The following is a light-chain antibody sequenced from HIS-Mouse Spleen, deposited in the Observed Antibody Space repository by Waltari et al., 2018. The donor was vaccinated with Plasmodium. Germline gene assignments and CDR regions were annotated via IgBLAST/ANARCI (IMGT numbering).Light chain of an antibody. V-gene: IGKV1-8*01. CDR3: EQYYSYPWT. CDR1: QGISSY. Sequence: AIRMTQSPSSFSASTGDRVTITCRASQGISSYLAWYQQKPGKAPKRLIYAASTLPSGVPSRFSGRGSGTDFTLTISCLQSEDFATYYCEQYYSYPWTFGQGTKVEIK. CDR2: AAS. J-gene: IGKJ1*01.